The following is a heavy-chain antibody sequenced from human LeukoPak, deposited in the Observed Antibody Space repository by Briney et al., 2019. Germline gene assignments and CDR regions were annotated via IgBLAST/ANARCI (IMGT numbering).Heavy chain of an antibody. CDR3: ARGPSQRSTMIVVVIKGFDI. V-gene: IGHV4-34*01. J-gene: IGHJ3*02. D-gene: IGHD3-22*01. Sequence: RASETLSLTCAVYGGSFSGYYWSWIRQPPGKGLEWIGEINHSGSTNYNPSLKSRVTISVDTSKNQFSLKLSSVTAADTAVYYCARGPSQRSTMIVVVIKGFDIWGQGTMVTVSS. CDR1: GGSFSGYY. CDR2: INHSGST.